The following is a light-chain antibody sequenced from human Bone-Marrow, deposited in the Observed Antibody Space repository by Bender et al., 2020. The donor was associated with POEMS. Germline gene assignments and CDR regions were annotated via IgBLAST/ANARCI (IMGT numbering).Light chain of an antibody. Sequence: HSALTQPASVSGSPGQSITISCTGTTGDVGNYNLVSWYQQHPGKAPKVLIYEVTKRPSGVSNRFSGSKSDNTASLTISGLQAEDEADYFCCSYAGNNAVIFGGGTKLTVL. CDR2: EVT. CDR3: CSYAGNNAVI. V-gene: IGLV2-23*02. CDR1: TGDVGNYNL. J-gene: IGLJ2*01.